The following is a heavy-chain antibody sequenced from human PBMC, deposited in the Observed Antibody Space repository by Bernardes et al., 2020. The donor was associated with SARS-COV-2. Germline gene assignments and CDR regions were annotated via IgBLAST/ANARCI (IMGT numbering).Heavy chain of an antibody. CDR2: ISGNGSYI. V-gene: IGHV3-21*01. J-gene: IGHJ6*02. CDR3: ASLEEGFYLGSIYHYYGMDV. CDR1: GFTFSSYT. D-gene: IGHD7-27*01. Sequence: GGSLRLSCAASGFTFSSYTLTWFRQAPGKGLEWVSYISGNGSYISYADSVRGRFTISRDNAKNSIYLQMNSLRADDTGVYYCASLEEGFYLGSIYHYYGMDVWGQGTTVTVSS.